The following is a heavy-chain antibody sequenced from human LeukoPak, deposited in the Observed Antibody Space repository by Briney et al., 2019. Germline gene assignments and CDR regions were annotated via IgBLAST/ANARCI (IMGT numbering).Heavy chain of an antibody. CDR1: GFSFGSYA. CDR3: AKDRGSGWPQFDY. J-gene: IGHJ4*02. CDR2: ISGRGGST. V-gene: IGHV3-23*01. Sequence: PPGGSLRLSCTASGFSFGSYAMSWVRQAPGKGLEWVSAISGRGGSTYYADSVKGRFTISRDNSKNTLYLQMNCLRAEDTAVYYCAKDRGSGWPQFDYWGQGTLVTVSS. D-gene: IGHD6-19*01.